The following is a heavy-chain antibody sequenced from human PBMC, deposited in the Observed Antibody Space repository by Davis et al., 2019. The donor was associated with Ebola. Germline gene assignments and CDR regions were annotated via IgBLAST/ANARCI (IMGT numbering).Heavy chain of an antibody. CDR3: ARGGDTTREFHYYYGLDV. V-gene: IGHV4-59*01. D-gene: IGHD5-18*01. Sequence: SETLSLTCTVSGGSINNYFWSWIRQPPGKGLEWIGNIHYLGNTNYNPSLKSRVTMSVDTSKNQFSLKLSSVTAADTAVYYCARGGDTTREFHYYYGLDVWGKGTTVTVSS. CDR1: GGSINNYF. J-gene: IGHJ6*04. CDR2: IHYLGNT.